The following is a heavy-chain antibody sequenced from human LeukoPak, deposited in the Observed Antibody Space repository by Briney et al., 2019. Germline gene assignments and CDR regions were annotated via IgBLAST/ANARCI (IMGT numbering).Heavy chain of an antibody. D-gene: IGHD3-10*01. J-gene: IGHJ4*02. CDR3: ARDGDYGTGSYYRGCIDS. Sequence: ASVKVSCKASGYSFTAFYIHWVRQAPGQGLEWMGWIHPRRGDTNYAQKFQGRVTMTRDTSINTAYLDLSSLRSDDTAVYYCARDGDYGTGSYYRGCIDSWGQGTPVAVSP. CDR1: GYSFTAFY. CDR2: IHPRRGDT. V-gene: IGHV1-2*02.